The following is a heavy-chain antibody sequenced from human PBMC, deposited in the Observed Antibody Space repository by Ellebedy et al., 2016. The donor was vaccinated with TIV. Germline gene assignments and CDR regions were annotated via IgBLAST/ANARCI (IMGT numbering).Heavy chain of an antibody. CDR2: MYHSGSA. CDR1: GFSISSIYY. V-gene: IGHV4-38-2*02. J-gene: IGHJ4*02. Sequence: SETLSLTXTVSGFSISSIYYTGWIRQSPDKGLEWIGSMYHSGSANYNPSLKSRVTFSLDTYNNQFSLKLSSVTAADTAVYYCARTSRGFEDFEYWGPGTLVTVSS. CDR3: ARTSRGFEDFEY. D-gene: IGHD6-13*01.